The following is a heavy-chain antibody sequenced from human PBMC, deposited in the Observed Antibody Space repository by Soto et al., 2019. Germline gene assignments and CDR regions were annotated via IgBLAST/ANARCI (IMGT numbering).Heavy chain of an antibody. CDR3: ARHDDWFYP. J-gene: IGHJ5*02. Sequence: PSETLSLTCNVSGDSMTSPPYYWGLIRQPPGKGLEWIGTVYYSGATYYNPSLRGRLTVSADTSKNYFSLRLTSVTAADTAVYYCARHDDWFYPWGQGSLVTVDS. CDR2: VYYSGAT. CDR1: GDSMTSPPYY. V-gene: IGHV4-39*01.